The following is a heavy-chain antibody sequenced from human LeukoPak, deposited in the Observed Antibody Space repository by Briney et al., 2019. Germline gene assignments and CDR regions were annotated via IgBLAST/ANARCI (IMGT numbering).Heavy chain of an antibody. D-gene: IGHD6-13*01. CDR1: GFTFSSYS. CDR3: ARDFPRYSGSWYGKLDAFDI. Sequence: GGSLRLSCAASGFTFSSYSMNWVRQAPGKGLEWVSSISSSSSYIYYADSVKGRFTISRDNAKNSLYLQMNSLRAEDTAVYYCARDFPRYSGSWYGKLDAFDIWGQGTMVTVSS. J-gene: IGHJ3*02. CDR2: ISSSSSYI. V-gene: IGHV3-21*01.